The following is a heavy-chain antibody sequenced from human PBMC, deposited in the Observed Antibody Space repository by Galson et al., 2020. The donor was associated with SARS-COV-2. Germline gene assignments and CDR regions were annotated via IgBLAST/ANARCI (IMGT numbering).Heavy chain of an antibody. CDR1: GFTFSSYG. CDR3: ARDGEDNQWLVPEPLYYFDY. V-gene: IGHV3-33*01. Sequence: QLGESLKISCAASGFTFSSYGMHWVRQAPGKGLEWVAVIWYDGSNKYYADSVKGRFTISRDNSKNTLYLQMNSLRAEDTAVYYCARDGEDNQWLVPEPLYYFDYWGQGTLVTVSS. J-gene: IGHJ4*02. CDR2: IWYDGSNK. D-gene: IGHD6-19*01.